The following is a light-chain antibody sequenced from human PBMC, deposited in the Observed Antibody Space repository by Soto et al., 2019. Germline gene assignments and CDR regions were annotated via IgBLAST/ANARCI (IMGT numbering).Light chain of an antibody. V-gene: IGLV2-8*01. CDR1: SSDVGAYNY. CDR3: TSYAGSNIWV. CDR2: EVN. J-gene: IGLJ3*02. Sequence: QSALTQPPSASGSPGQSVTISCTGTSSDVGAYNYVSWYQQYPGKAPKLMIYEVNKRPSGVHDRFSGSKSGKTASLTVSGLQPEDEDDYHCTSYAGSNIWVFGGGTKVTVL.